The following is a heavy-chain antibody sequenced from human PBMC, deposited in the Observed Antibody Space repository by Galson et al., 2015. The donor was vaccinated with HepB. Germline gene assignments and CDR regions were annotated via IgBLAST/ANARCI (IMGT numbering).Heavy chain of an antibody. Sequence: SLRXXXAAXXFTFSSFAMHWVXQXPGKGLEWVAVISYXGTTKYYADSVKGRXTISRDNPKNTLFLQMNSLRTEDTAVYYCARDPASKIVPPAXAGRFDYWG. J-gene: IGHJ4*01. CDR3: ARDPASKIVPPAXAGRFDY. D-gene: IGHD2-2*01. CDR2: ISYXGTTK. V-gene: IGHV3-30-3*01. CDR1: XFTFSSFA.